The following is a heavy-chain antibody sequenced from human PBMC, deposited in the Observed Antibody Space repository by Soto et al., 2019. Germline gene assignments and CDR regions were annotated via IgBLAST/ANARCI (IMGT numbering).Heavy chain of an antibody. CDR2: ISSSGSTI. Sequence: GGSLRLSCAASGFTFSSYEMNWVRQAPGKGLEWVSYISSSGSTIYYADSVKGRFTISRDNAKNSLYLQMNSLRAEDTAVYYCARVGDYDLYYFDYWGQGTLVTVAS. V-gene: IGHV3-48*03. D-gene: IGHD4-17*01. CDR1: GFTFSSYE. J-gene: IGHJ4*02. CDR3: ARVGDYDLYYFDY.